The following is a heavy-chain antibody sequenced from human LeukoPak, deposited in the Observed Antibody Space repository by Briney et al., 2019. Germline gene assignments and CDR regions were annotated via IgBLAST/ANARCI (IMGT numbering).Heavy chain of an antibody. CDR1: GFTFSSYS. CDR2: ISRSSSYI. V-gene: IGHV3-21*04. Sequence: GGSLRLSCAASGFTFSSYSMNWVRQAPGKGLEWVSSISRSSSYIYYADSVKGRFTISRDDSKNTLYLHMNSLRAEDTAVYYCAKEGGSSIWSGSHFDYWGQGTLVTVSS. D-gene: IGHD3-3*01. CDR3: AKEGGSSIWSGSHFDY. J-gene: IGHJ4*02.